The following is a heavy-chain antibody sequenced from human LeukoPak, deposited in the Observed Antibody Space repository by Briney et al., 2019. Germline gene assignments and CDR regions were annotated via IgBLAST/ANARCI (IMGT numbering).Heavy chain of an antibody. CDR3: ARSRRRAWFGELLSSPYGMDV. CDR1: GFTFSSYS. D-gene: IGHD3-10*01. Sequence: PGGSLRLSCAASGFTFSSYSMNWVRQAPGKGLEWVSYISSSSSTIYYADSVKGRFTISRDNAKNSLNLQMNSLRAEDTAVYYCARSRRRAWFGELLSSPYGMDVWGQGTTVTVSS. CDR2: ISSSSSTI. J-gene: IGHJ6*02. V-gene: IGHV3-48*01.